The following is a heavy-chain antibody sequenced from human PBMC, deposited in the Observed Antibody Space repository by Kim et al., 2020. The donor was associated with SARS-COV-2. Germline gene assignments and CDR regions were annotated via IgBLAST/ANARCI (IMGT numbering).Heavy chain of an antibody. CDR2: ISVTGGRT. CDR1: GFTFSSYA. Sequence: GGSLRLSCAASGFTFSSYAMSWVRQAPGKGLEWVSAISVTGGRTYYADSVKGRFTISRDNSKSTLYLQMNSLRAEDTAIYYCAEDPSIFGVPISFDYWGQGSLVTVSS. CDR3: AEDPSIFGVPISFDY. J-gene: IGHJ4*02. V-gene: IGHV3-23*01. D-gene: IGHD3-3*01.